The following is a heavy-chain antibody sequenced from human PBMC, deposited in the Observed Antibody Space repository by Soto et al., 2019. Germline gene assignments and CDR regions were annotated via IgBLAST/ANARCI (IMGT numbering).Heavy chain of an antibody. J-gene: IGHJ4*02. CDR1: GFIFSDYY. Sequence: QVQLVESGGGLVKPGGSLRLSCTASGFIFSDYYMNWIRQTPGKGPEWVAYISSSGGIMYYADSVKGRFTISRDNAKNSLYLQMNSLRAEDTAVYSCYGGNSRELYDSWGQGTLVTVSS. CDR2: ISSSGGIM. V-gene: IGHV3-11*01. D-gene: IGHD2-21*02. CDR3: YGGNSRELYDS.